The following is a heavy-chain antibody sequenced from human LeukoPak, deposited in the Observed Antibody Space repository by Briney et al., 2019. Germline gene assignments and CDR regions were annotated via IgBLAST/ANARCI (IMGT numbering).Heavy chain of an antibody. CDR3: ARDGVYSSSGRTFDY. CDR2: IIPIFGTA. J-gene: IGHJ4*02. CDR1: GGTFISYA. V-gene: IGHV1-69*13. D-gene: IGHD6-13*01. Sequence: SVKVSCKASGGTFISYAISWVRQAPGQGLEWMGGIIPIFGTANYAQKFQGRVTITADESTSTAYMELSSLRSEDTAVYYCARDGVYSSSGRTFDYWGQGTLVTVSS.